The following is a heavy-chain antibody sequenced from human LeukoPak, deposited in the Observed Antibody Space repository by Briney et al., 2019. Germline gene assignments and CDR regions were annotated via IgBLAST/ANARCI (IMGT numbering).Heavy chain of an antibody. CDR3: ARANVLLWFGGAFDI. CDR2: IYHSGSI. J-gene: IGHJ3*02. Sequence: SETLFLTCAVSGYSISSGYYWGWIRQPPGKGLEWIGSIYHSGSIYYNPSLKSRVTISVDTSKNQFSLKLSSVTAADTAVYYCARANVLLWFGGAFDIWGQGTMVTVSS. CDR1: GYSISSGYY. D-gene: IGHD3-10*01. V-gene: IGHV4-38-2*01.